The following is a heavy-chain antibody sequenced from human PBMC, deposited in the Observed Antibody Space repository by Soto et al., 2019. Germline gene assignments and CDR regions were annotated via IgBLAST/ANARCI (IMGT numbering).Heavy chain of an antibody. D-gene: IGHD3-16*01. Sequence: GGSLTLSCVASGFDLTSSRMNWVRQAPGKGLEWVASISWSGKDTFYRHSVKGRFVISRDSAGPSLFLRMDSVKVEDTAVYHCARVHLGAGYALYGAMDVWGPGPAVTV. J-gene: IGHJ6*02. CDR2: ISWSGKDT. CDR1: GFDLTSSR. V-gene: IGHV3-21*01. CDR3: ARVHLGAGYALYGAMDV.